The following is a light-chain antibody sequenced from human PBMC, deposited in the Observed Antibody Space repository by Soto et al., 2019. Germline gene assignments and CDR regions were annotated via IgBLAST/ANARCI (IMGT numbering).Light chain of an antibody. Sequence: ELVMTQSPATLSLSPGERATLSCRASQSVSSNLAWYQQKHGQPPRLLIYGASTRATGITARFSGSGSGTEFTLTISSLQAEEFAVYYCQQYDNWLPITFGQGTRLEI. CDR2: GAS. CDR1: QSVSSN. J-gene: IGKJ5*01. V-gene: IGKV3-15*01. CDR3: QQYDNWLPIT.